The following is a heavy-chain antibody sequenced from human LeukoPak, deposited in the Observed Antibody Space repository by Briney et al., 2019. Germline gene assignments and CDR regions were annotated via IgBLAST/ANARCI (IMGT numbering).Heavy chain of an antibody. D-gene: IGHD6-19*01. CDR2: IYSGGRT. CDR1: GFTVSSNH. V-gene: IGHV3-53*01. CDR3: AGAPDSSGWYYRY. J-gene: IGHJ4*02. Sequence: PGGSLRLSCATSGFTVSSNHINWVRQAPGKGPEWVSIIYSGGRTYSTDSVKGRFTISRDSSKNTVYLQMNSLRVEDTAMYYCAGAPDSSGWYYRYWGQGTLVTVSS.